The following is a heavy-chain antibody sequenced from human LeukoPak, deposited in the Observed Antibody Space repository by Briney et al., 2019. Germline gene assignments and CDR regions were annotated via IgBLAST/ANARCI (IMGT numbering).Heavy chain of an antibody. CDR3: ARGGVYFDY. D-gene: IGHD3-10*01. Sequence: GSLRLSCAASGFTFSNSAMTWVRQAPGKGLEWIGEINHSGSTNYNPSLKSRVTISVDTSKNQFSLKLSSVTAADTAVYYCARGGVYFDYWGQGTLVTVSS. J-gene: IGHJ4*02. CDR1: GFTFSNSA. CDR2: INHSGST. V-gene: IGHV4-4*02.